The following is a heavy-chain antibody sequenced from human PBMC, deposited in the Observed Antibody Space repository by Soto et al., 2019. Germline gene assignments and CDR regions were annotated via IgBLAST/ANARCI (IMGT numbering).Heavy chain of an antibody. CDR2: ISGSGGST. J-gene: IGHJ4*02. V-gene: IGHV3-23*01. D-gene: IGHD2-2*01. CDR1: GFTFSSYA. CDR3: AKGVQGGSEEDDDIVVVPAALVYVYYFDY. Sequence: GGSLRLSCAASGFTFSSYAMSWVRQAPGKGLEWVSAISGSGGSTYYADSVKGRFTIPRDNSKNTLYLQMNSLRAGDTAVYYCAKGVQGGSEEDDDIVVVPAALVYVYYFDYWGQGTLVTVSS.